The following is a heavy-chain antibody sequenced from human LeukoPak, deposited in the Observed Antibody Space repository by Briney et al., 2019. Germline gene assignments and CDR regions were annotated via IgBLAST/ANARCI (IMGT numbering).Heavy chain of an antibody. D-gene: IGHD3-16*02. CDR2: ISSSSTI. Sequence: LPGGSLRLSCAASGFTFSSYSMNWVRQAPGKGLEWVSYISSSSTIYYADSVKGRFTISRDNAKNSLYLQMNSLRDEDTAVYYCARDRNGWGYYDYVWGSYRNDAFDIWGQGTMVTVSS. CDR3: ARDRNGWGYYDYVWGSYRNDAFDI. V-gene: IGHV3-48*02. CDR1: GFTFSSYS. J-gene: IGHJ3*02.